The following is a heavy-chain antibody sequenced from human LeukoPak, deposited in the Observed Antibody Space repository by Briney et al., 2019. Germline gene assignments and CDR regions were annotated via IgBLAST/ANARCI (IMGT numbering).Heavy chain of an antibody. J-gene: IGHJ3*02. CDR2: IIPIFGTA. Sequence: SVKVSCKASGGTFSSYAISWVRQAPGQGLEWMGRIIPIFGTANYAQKFQGRVTITTDESTSTAYMELSSLRSEDTAVYYCASGVVPAAWESAFDIWGQGTMVTVSS. D-gene: IGHD2-2*01. V-gene: IGHV1-69*05. CDR3: ASGVVPAAWESAFDI. CDR1: GGTFSSYA.